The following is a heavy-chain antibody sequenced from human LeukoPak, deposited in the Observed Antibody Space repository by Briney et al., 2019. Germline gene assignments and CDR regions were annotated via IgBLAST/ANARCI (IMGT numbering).Heavy chain of an antibody. CDR3: AMTSYDSSGYAFPEDDY. J-gene: IGHJ4*02. Sequence: VASVKVSCKASGYTFTSYGISWVRQAPGQWLEWMGWISAYNGNTNYAQKLQGRVTTTTDTSTSTAYMELRSLRSDDTAVYYCAMTSYDSSGYAFPEDDYWGQGTLVTVSS. CDR1: GYTFTSYG. V-gene: IGHV1-18*01. D-gene: IGHD3-22*01. CDR2: ISAYNGNT.